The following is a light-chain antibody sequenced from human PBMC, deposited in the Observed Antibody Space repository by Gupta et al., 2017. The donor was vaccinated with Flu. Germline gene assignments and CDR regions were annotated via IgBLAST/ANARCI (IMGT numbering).Light chain of an antibody. CDR3: GTCDSSLSVGV. J-gene: IGLJ2*01. Sequence: KVTISCSGSSSNIGNDYVSGYHHLQGPAPKLLIYENNRRPSAIPARFSGSKYGTSATLGITGLQPGEEAGYYCGTCDSSLSVGVFGGGTKLTVL. CDR2: ENN. CDR1: SSNIGNDY. V-gene: IGLV1-51*02.